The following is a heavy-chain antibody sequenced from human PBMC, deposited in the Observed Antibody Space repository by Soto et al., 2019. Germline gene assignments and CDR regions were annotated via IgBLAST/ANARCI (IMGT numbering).Heavy chain of an antibody. Sequence: SATLSLTCTVSGGSISNYYWSWIRQPPGKGLEWIGFIYYIGSTNYNPSLKSRVTISVDTSKNQFSLKLSSVTAADTAVYYCARDTYGYGWFDPWGQGTLVTVSS. D-gene: IGHD5-18*01. V-gene: IGHV4-59*01. CDR3: ARDTYGYGWFDP. CDR2: IYYIGST. J-gene: IGHJ5*02. CDR1: GGSISNYY.